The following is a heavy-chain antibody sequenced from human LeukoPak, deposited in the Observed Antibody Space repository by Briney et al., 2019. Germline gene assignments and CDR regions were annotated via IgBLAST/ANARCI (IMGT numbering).Heavy chain of an antibody. D-gene: IGHD3-22*01. CDR2: IYYSGST. CDR1: GGSISSSSYY. CDR3: ARLIVVVTPDAFDI. V-gene: IGHV4-39*07. Sequence: PSETLSLTCTVSGGSISSSSYYWGWIRQPPGKGLEWIGSIYYSGSTYYNPSLKSRVTISVDTSKNQFSLKLSSVTAADTAVYYCARLIVVVTPDAFDIWGQGTMVTVSS. J-gene: IGHJ3*02.